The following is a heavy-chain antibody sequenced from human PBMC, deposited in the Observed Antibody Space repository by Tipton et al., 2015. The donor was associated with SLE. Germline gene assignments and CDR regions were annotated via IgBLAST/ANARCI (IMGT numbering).Heavy chain of an antibody. V-gene: IGHV4-34*01. J-gene: IGHJ6*03. Sequence: TLSLTCAVYGGSFSGYYWSWIRQPPGKGLEWIGSIYYSGNTYYNPSLKSRVTISIDTSKNQFSLKLTSVTAADTAVYYCAREDYYMDVWGKGTTVTVSS. CDR3: AREDYYMDV. CDR2: IYYSGNT. CDR1: GGSFSGYY.